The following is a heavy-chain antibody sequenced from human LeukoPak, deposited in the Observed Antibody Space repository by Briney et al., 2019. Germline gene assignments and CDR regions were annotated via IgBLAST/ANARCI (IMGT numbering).Heavy chain of an antibody. D-gene: IGHD3-9*01. J-gene: IGHJ6*02. CDR2: IYYSGST. V-gene: IGHV4-59*08. CDR3: ARQGYSPGYFNYYYGMDV. Sequence: SETLSLTCTVSGGAISSYYWSWIRQPPGKGPEWIGYIYYSGSTNYNPSLKSRVTISVDTSKNQFSLKLSSVTAADTAVYYCARQGYSPGYFNYYYGMDVWGQGTTVTVSS. CDR1: GGAISSYY.